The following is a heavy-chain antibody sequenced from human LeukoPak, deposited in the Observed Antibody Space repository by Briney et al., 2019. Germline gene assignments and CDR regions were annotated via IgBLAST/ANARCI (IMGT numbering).Heavy chain of an antibody. CDR2: IRYDGNIK. J-gene: IGHJ4*02. V-gene: IGHV3-30*02. D-gene: IGHD3-22*01. CDR3: AKGRYYDSGGYPIDY. Sequence: PGGSLRLSCVVSGFTFSSYDMHWVRQAPGKGLEWVAFIRYDGNIKYLADSVKGRFTISRDTSKNTLYLQMNSLRAEDTAVYYCAKGRYYDSGGYPIDYWGQGTLVTVSS. CDR1: GFTFSSYD.